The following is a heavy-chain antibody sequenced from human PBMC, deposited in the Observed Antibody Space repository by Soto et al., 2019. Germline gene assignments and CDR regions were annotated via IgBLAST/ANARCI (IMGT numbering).Heavy chain of an antibody. J-gene: IGHJ5*02. D-gene: IGHD4-4*01. CDR3: ASAPDYTLNWFDP. V-gene: IGHV1-69*02. CDR1: GGTFSSYT. Sequence: GAPVKVSCKASGGTFSSYTISSVRQAPGQGLEWMGRIIPILGIANYAQKFQGRVTITADKSTSTAYMELSSLRSEDTAVYYWASAPDYTLNWFDPWRQRTLVTVSS. CDR2: IIPILGIA.